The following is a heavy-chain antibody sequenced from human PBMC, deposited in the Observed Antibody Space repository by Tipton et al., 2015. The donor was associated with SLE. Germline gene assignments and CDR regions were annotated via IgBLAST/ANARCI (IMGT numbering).Heavy chain of an antibody. V-gene: IGHV3-23*01. Sequence: SLRLSCAASGFTFSSYWMSWVRQAPGKGLEWVSAISGSGGSTYYADSVKGRFTISRDNSKNTLYLQMNSLRAEDTAVYYCAKFGTISSSWYEDAFDIWGQGTMVTVSS. CDR1: GFTFSSYW. D-gene: IGHD6-13*01. CDR2: ISGSGGST. J-gene: IGHJ3*02. CDR3: AKFGTISSSWYEDAFDI.